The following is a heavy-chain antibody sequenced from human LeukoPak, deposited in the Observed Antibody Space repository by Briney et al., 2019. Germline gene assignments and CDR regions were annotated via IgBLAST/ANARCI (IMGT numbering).Heavy chain of an antibody. J-gene: IGHJ4*02. V-gene: IGHV3-9*03. D-gene: IGHD6-13*01. CDR3: AKATSIAAASGIDY. Sequence: PGRSLRLSCAASGFIFDDYAMHWVRQAPGKGLEWISGISWNSGSIDYADSVKGRFTISRDNAKNSLYLQMNSLRAEDMALYYCAKATSIAAASGIDYWGQGTLVTVSS. CDR2: ISWNSGSI. CDR1: GFIFDDYA.